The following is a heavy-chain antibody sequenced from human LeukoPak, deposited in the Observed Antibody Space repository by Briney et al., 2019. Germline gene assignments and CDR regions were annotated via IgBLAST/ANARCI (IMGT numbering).Heavy chain of an antibody. J-gene: IGHJ2*01. CDR3: ARGDPGGWYFDL. CDR2: INGDGTRT. V-gene: IGHV3-74*01. D-gene: IGHD3-16*01. CDR1: GFTFSSYW. Sequence: GGSLRLSCAASGFTFSSYWMHWVRQAPGKGLVWVSRINGDGTRTNYADSVKGRFAISRDNAENTVNLQIYSLKAEDTAVYYCARGDPGGWYFDLWGRATLVTVSS.